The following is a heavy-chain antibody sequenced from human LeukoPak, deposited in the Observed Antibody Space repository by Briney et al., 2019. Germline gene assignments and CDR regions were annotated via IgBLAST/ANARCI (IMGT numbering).Heavy chain of an antibody. D-gene: IGHD3-16*01. CDR2: ITSDGSST. CDR1: GFTLSSYW. CDR3: ARNRGSGFDY. J-gene: IGHJ4*02. V-gene: IGHV3-74*01. Sequence: PGGSLRLSCAASGFTLSSYWMHWVRQVPGKGLVWVSRITSDGSSTIYADSVKGRFTISRDNAKNTMYLQMNSLRAEDTAVYFCARNRGSGFDYWGQGTLVTVSS.